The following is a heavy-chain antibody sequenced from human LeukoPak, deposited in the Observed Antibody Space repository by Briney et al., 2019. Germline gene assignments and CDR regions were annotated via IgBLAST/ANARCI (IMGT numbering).Heavy chain of an antibody. CDR3: AKGGIAVAGTNYYYYMDV. CDR2: MNPNSGNT. D-gene: IGHD6-19*01. J-gene: IGHJ6*03. CDR1: GYTFTSYD. Sequence: ASVKVSCKASGYTFTSYDINWVRQATGQGLEWMGWMNPNSGNTGYAQKFQGRVTMTRDMSTSTVYMQLSSLRSEDTAVYYCAKGGIAVAGTNYYYYMDVWGKGTTVTVSS. V-gene: IGHV1-8*01.